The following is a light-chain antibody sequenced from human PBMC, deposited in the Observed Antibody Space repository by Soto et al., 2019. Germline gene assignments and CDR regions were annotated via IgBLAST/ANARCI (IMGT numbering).Light chain of an antibody. V-gene: IGKV3-15*01. CDR3: QQYNNWPPIT. CDR1: QSVSSD. Sequence: EIVLTQSPCTLSLSPGERATLSCSAIQSVSSDYLAWYQQKPGQAPRLLIYGASSRATGIPARFSGSGSGTEFTLTISSLQSEDFAVYYCQQYNNWPPITFGQGTRLEI. J-gene: IGKJ5*01. CDR2: GAS.